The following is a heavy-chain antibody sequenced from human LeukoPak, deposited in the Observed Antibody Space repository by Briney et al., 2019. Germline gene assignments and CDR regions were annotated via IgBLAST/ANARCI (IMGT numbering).Heavy chain of an antibody. CDR3: AAVHDYDFWSRPP. Sequence: SETLSLTCTVSGGSISSSSYYWGWIRQPPRKGLEWIGSIYYSGSTYYNPSLKSRVTISVDTSKNQFSLKLSSVTAADTAVYYCAAVHDYDFWSRPPWGQGTLVTVSS. V-gene: IGHV4-39*07. D-gene: IGHD3-3*01. J-gene: IGHJ5*02. CDR1: GGSISSSSYY. CDR2: IYYSGST.